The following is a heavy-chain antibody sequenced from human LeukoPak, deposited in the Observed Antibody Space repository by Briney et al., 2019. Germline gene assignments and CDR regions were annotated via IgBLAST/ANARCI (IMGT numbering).Heavy chain of an antibody. D-gene: IGHD2-21*01. CDR1: GFTFRSYG. CDR2: IRHDGTNK. Sequence: GESLRLSCAASGFTFRSYGMHWVRQAPGKGLEWGTFIRHDGTNKYYADSVKGRFTISRDNSKNTLYLQMSSLRVEATALYYCTKGLNRACSGDCPSDYWGQGTLVTVSS. V-gene: IGHV3-30*02. J-gene: IGHJ4*02. CDR3: TKGLNRACSGDCPSDY.